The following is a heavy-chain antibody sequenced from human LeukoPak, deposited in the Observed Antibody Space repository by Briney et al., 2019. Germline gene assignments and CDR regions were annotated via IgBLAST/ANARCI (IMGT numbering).Heavy chain of an antibody. CDR1: GFTFSSYA. CDR3: AKFRFLEWLPAAAFDI. V-gene: IGHV3-23*01. Sequence: PGGSLRLSCAASGFTFSSYAMSWVRQAPGKGLEWVSAISGSGGSTYYADSVKGRFTISRDNSKNTLYLQMNSLRAEDTAVYYCAKFRFLEWLPAAAFDIWGQGTMVTVSS. J-gene: IGHJ3*02. D-gene: IGHD3-3*01. CDR2: ISGSGGST.